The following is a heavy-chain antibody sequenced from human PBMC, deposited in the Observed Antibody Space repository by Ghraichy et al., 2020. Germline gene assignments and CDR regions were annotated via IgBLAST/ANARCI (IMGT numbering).Heavy chain of an antibody. CDR3: ARGPERVYYYMDV. D-gene: IGHD1-14*01. CDR2: ISYSGIT. CDR1: GGSISNYY. J-gene: IGHJ6*03. Sequence: SETLSLTCTVSGGSISNYYWTWIRQPPGKGLEWIGYISYSGITNYNPSLKSRVTISIDTSNNQFSLRLSSVTGADTAVYYCARGPERVYYYMDVWGKGTTVTVSS. V-gene: IGHV4-59*01.